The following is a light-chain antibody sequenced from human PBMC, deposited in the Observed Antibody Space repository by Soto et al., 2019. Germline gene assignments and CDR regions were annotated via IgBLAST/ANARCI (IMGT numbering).Light chain of an antibody. CDR3: SSYAGSVWL. Sequence: QSVLTQPASVSGSPGQSITISCTGTSSDVGGYNYVSWYQQHPGKAPKLIIFEVFNRPSGVSGRFSGSKSDNTASLTISGLQAEDEADYYCSSYAGSVWLFGGGTKLTVL. CDR2: EVF. CDR1: SSDVGGYNY. V-gene: IGLV2-14*01. J-gene: IGLJ3*02.